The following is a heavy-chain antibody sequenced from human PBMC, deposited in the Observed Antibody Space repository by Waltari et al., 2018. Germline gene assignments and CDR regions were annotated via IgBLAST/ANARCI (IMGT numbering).Heavy chain of an antibody. CDR1: GFPFSTYN. D-gene: IGHD2-2*01. CDR2: ISSSSSTI. Sequence: EVQLVESGGGLVQPGGSLRLSCAASGFPFSTYNVNWVRQAPGKGLEWVSHISSSSSTIHYADSVRGRFTISRDNAKNSLYLQMNSLRAEDTAVYYCARDRSSCLDYWGQGTLVTVSS. V-gene: IGHV3-48*04. J-gene: IGHJ4*02. CDR3: ARDRSSCLDY.